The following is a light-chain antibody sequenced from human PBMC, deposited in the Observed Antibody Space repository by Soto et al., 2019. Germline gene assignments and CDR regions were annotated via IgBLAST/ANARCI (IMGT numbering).Light chain of an antibody. CDR3: QQNKDWPGT. V-gene: IGKV3-15*01. CDR2: DAS. Sequence: EIVLTQSPATLSLSPGERATLSCRASQSVSSYLAWFQQRPGQPPRLLIYDASTRATGIPVRFSGSGSGTEFTLTISSLQSEDFGVYYCQQNKDWPGTFGQGTKVDIK. CDR1: QSVSSY. J-gene: IGKJ1*01.